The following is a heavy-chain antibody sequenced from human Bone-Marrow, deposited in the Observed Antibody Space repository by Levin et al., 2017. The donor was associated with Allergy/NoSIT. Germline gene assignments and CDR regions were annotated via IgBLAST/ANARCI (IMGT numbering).Heavy chain of an antibody. V-gene: IGHV3-53*01. D-gene: IGHD3-10*01. CDR1: GFTVSSNH. J-gene: IGHJ3*02. CDR3: AIYGSGNDYSAFDI. Sequence: GGSLRLSCAASGFTVSSNHMSWVRQAPGKGLEWVSLIYSGGRGYYADSVRGRFTISSDNSKNTLYLQLNSLRAEDTAVYYCAIYGSGNDYSAFDIWGQGTMVTVSS. CDR2: IYSGGRG.